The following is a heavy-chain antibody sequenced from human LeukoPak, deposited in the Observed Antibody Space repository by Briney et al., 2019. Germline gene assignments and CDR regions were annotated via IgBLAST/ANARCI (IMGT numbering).Heavy chain of an antibody. D-gene: IGHD3-10*01. CDR2: ISYDGSNN. Sequence: GGSLRLSCAASGFTFSHYGMHWVRQAPGKGLEWVAVISYDGSNNYYAGSVKGRFTISRDNSKNTLYLQMNSLRAEDTAVYYCAKDFYYGSGLRGVSDYWGQGTLVTVSS. V-gene: IGHV3-30*18. CDR1: GFTFSHYG. J-gene: IGHJ4*02. CDR3: AKDFYYGSGLRGVSDY.